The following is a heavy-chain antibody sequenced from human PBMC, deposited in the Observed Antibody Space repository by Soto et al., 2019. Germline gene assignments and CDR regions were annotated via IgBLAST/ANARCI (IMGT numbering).Heavy chain of an antibody. D-gene: IGHD2-2*01. CDR1: GFTFSSYW. Sequence: GGSLRLSCAAAGFTFSSYWMHWVRQPPGKGLVWVSRSNADGSRTNYADSVKGRFNTSRDNAKNTLYLQMNSLRAEDTAVYYCLSSYCPSNNCYGWFDPWGQGA. J-gene: IGHJ5*02. CDR3: LSSYCPSNNCYGWFDP. V-gene: IGHV3-74*01. CDR2: SNADGSRT.